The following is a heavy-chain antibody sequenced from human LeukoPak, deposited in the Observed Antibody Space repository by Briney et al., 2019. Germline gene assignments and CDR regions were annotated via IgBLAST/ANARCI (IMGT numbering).Heavy chain of an antibody. CDR2: ISYDGRNK. CDR3: AKGGALDI. CDR1: GFTFSTYG. V-gene: IGHV3-30*18. Sequence: GGSLRLSCAASGFTFSTYGMHWVRQAPGKGLEWVAVISYDGRNKYYADYVKGRVTISRDNSKNTLYLQMNSLRAEDTAVYYCAKGGALDIWGQGTMVTVSS. J-gene: IGHJ3*02.